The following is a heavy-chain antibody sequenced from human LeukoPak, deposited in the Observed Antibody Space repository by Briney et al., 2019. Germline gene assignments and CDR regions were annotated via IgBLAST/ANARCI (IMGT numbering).Heavy chain of an antibody. CDR3: ARDFGWLSGFDN. Sequence: TGGSLRLSCAASGFTFSTYWMHWVRQAPGKGLVWVSRINSDGSSTRYADSVKGRFTISRDNAKNTLYLQMNSLRAEDTAVYYCARDFGWLSGFDNWGQGTLVTVSS. V-gene: IGHV3-74*01. D-gene: IGHD3-9*01. CDR2: INSDGSST. CDR1: GFTFSTYW. J-gene: IGHJ4*02.